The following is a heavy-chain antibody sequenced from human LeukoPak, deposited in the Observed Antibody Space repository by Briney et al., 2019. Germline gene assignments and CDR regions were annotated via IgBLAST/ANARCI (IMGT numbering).Heavy chain of an antibody. V-gene: IGHV3-23*01. J-gene: IGHJ4*02. D-gene: IGHD3-22*01. CDR2: IGSSGGGI. Sequence: GGSLRLSCAASGFTFSTYTMYWVRHPPGKRLEWVSIIGSSGGGIHYADSVKGRFTISRDNSKNTLYLQMNSLRAEDTAVYYCARETHYYDSSGYYSNTVSGGFDYWGQGTLVTVSS. CDR3: ARETHYYDSSGYYSNTVSGGFDY. CDR1: GFTFSTYT.